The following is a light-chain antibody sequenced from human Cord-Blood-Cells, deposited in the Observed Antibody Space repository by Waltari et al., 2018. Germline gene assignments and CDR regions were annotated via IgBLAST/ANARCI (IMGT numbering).Light chain of an antibody. J-gene: IGKJ1*01. CDR3: QQYGSSWT. CDR2: GAS. Sequence: ETVLTQSPGTLSLSPGERATLYCRASQSVSSSYVAWYQQEPGQAPMLLIYGASSRATGSPDRFSGSGSGTDFTLTISRLEPEDFAVYYCQQYGSSWTFGQGTKVEIK. CDR1: QSVSSSY. V-gene: IGKV3-20*01.